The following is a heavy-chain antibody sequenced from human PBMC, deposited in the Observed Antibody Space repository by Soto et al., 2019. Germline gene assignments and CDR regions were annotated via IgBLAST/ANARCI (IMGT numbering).Heavy chain of an antibody. Sequence: PSETLSLTCTVSGGSVSSGSYYWSWIRQPPGKGLEWIGYIYYSGSTNYNPSLKSRVTISVDTSKNQFSLKLSSVTAADTAVYYCARVGIAAAGIWFDPWGQGTLVTVSS. CDR3: ARVGIAAAGIWFDP. D-gene: IGHD6-13*01. CDR2: IYYSGST. CDR1: GGSVSSGSYY. V-gene: IGHV4-61*01. J-gene: IGHJ5*02.